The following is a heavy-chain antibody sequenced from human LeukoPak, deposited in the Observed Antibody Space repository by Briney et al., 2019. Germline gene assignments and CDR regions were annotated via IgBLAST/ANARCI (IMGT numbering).Heavy chain of an antibody. CDR2: VIASGAAT. V-gene: IGHV3-23*01. J-gene: IGHJ4*02. CDR1: GFIFSSYA. Sequence: GGSLRLSCAASGFIFSSYAMSWVRQAPGKGLEWVSAVIASGAATYYADSVKGRFTISRDNSKNTVSLQMNSLRAEDTAVYYCAKGDYGDYAFDYWGRGILVTVSS. D-gene: IGHD4-17*01. CDR3: AKGDYGDYAFDY.